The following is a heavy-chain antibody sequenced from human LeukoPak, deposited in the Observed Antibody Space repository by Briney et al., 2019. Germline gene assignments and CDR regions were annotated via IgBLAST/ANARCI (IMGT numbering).Heavy chain of an antibody. Sequence: PGGSLRLSCAASGFTFSSYAMSWVRQAPGKGLEWVSTINNNGGSTYYADSVRGRFTISRDNSKNTLYLQMNGLRAEDTAGYYCARDTITFGGVSYYLDYWGQGTLVTVSS. CDR2: INNNGGST. CDR3: ARDTITFGGVSYYLDY. J-gene: IGHJ4*02. CDR1: GFTFSSYA. V-gene: IGHV3-23*01. D-gene: IGHD3-16*01.